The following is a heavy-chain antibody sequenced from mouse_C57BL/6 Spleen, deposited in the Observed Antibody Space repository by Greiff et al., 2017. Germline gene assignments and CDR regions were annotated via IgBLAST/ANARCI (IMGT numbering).Heavy chain of an antibody. Sequence: EVKVEESEGGLVQPGSSMKLSCTASRFTFSDYYMAWVRQVPEKGLEWVANINYDGSSTYYLDSLKSRFIISRDNAKNILYLQMSSLKSEDTATYYCARLLHYAMDYWGQGTSVTVSS. CDR3: ARLLHYAMDY. CDR2: INYDGSST. V-gene: IGHV5-16*01. J-gene: IGHJ4*01. CDR1: RFTFSDYY. D-gene: IGHD1-1*01.